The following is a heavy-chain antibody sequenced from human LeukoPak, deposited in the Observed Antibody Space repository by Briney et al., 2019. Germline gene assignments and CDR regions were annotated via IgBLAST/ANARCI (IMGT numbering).Heavy chain of an antibody. CDR2: IIPIFGTA. D-gene: IGHD5-24*01. V-gene: IGHV1-69*05. J-gene: IGHJ4*02. CDR3: ARDRGEMATITH. Sequence: WASVKVSCKASGGTFSSYAISWVRQAPGQGLEWMGGIIPIFGTANYAQKFQGRVTITTDESTSTAYMELSSLRSEDTAVYYCARDRGEMATITHWGQGTLVTVSS. CDR1: GGTFSSYA.